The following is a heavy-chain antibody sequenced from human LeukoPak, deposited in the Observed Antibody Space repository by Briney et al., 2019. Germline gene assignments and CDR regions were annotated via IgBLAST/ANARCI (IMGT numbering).Heavy chain of an antibody. CDR1: GGTFSSYA. CDR2: IIPIFGTA. D-gene: IGHD7-27*01. Sequence: ASVKVSCKASGGTFSSYAISWVRQAPGKGVGGMGGIIPIFGTANYAQKFQGRVTITADKSTSTAYMELSSLRSEDTAVYYCARTGDLRGAFDIWGQGTMVTVSS. V-gene: IGHV1-69*06. J-gene: IGHJ3*02. CDR3: ARTGDLRGAFDI.